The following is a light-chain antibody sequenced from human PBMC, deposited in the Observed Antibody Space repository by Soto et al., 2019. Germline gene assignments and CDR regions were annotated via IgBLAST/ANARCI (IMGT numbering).Light chain of an antibody. CDR1: SSNIGAGYD. J-gene: IGLJ3*02. Sequence: QSVLTQPPSVSGAPGQRVTISCTESSSNIGAGYDVHWCQQLPGTAPKLLIYGNSNRPSGVPDRFSGSKSGTSASLAITGLQAEDEADYYCQSYDRSLSGWVFGGGTNLTVL. V-gene: IGLV1-40*01. CDR2: GNS. CDR3: QSYDRSLSGWV.